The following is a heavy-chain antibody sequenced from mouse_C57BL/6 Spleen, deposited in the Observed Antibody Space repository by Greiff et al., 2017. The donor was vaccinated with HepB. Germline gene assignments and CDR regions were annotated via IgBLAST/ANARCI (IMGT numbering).Heavy chain of an antibody. CDR1: GFTFNTSA. V-gene: IGHV10-3*01. D-gene: IGHD1-1*02. CDR2: IRSKSSNYAT. CDR3: VRVARGEVFFDY. Sequence: VMLVESGGGLVQPKGSLKLSCAASGFTFNTSAMHWVRQAPGKGLEWVARIRSKSSNYATYYADSVKDRFTISRDDSQSMLYLQMNNLKTEDTAMYYCVRVARGEVFFDYWGQGTTLTVSS. J-gene: IGHJ2*01.